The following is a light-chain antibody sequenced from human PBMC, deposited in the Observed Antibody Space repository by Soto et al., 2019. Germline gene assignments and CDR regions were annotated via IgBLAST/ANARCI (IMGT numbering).Light chain of an antibody. V-gene: IGKV1-8*01. CDR3: QQYDNSPIT. CDR1: QGISSY. CDR2: AAS. Sequence: AIRMTQSPSSLSASTGDRVTITCRASQGISSYLAWYQQKPGKAPKLLIYAASTLQSGVPSRFSGSGSGTDFTLTISCLQSEDFAVYYCQQYDNSPITFGQGTRLEIK. J-gene: IGKJ5*01.